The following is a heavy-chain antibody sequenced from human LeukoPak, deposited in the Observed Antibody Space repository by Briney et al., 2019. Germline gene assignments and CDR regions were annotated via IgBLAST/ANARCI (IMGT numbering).Heavy chain of an antibody. Sequence: ASVKVSCKASGYTFTSYGISWVRQAPGQGLEWMGWISAYNGNTNYAQKLQGRVTMTTDTSTSTAYMELRSLRSDDTAVYYCARLRGYESTATFDYWGPGTLVTVSS. CDR2: ISAYNGNT. CDR1: GYTFTSYG. D-gene: IGHD5-12*01. J-gene: IGHJ4*02. V-gene: IGHV1-18*01. CDR3: ARLRGYESTATFDY.